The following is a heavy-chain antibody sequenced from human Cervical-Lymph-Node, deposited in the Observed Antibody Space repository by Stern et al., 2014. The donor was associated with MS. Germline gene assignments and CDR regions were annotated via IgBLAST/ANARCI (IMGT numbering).Heavy chain of an antibody. Sequence: QVQLVQSGAEVKKPGASVKVSCKASGYTFTNTGINWVRLAPGQGPEWRGWVSTYNGNTKYAQKLRGRVTMTTDTSTSTAYMELRSLRSDDTAVYYCARGDDKTSYDYWGQGTLVTVSS. CDR2: VSTYNGNT. CDR3: ARGDDKTSYDY. V-gene: IGHV1-18*01. D-gene: IGHD1-1*01. J-gene: IGHJ4*02. CDR1: GYTFTNTG.